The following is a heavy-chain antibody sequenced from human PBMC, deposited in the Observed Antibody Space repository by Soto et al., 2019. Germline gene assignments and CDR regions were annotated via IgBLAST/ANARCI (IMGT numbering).Heavy chain of an antibody. V-gene: IGHV4-39*01. CDR2: IYYSGST. CDR1: GGSISSSSYY. D-gene: IGHD6-19*01. Sequence: PSETLSLTCTVSGGSISSSSYYWGWIRQPPGKGLEWIGSIYYSGSTYYNPSLKSRVTISVDTSKNQFSLKLSSVTAADTAVYYCARSYSSGWSHHTPWGQGTLVTAPQ. CDR3: ARSYSSGWSHHTP. J-gene: IGHJ5*02.